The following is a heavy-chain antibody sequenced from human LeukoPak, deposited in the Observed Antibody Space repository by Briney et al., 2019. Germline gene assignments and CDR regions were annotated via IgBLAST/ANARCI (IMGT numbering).Heavy chain of an antibody. V-gene: IGHV1-2*02. CDR1: GYTFIDYY. J-gene: IGHJ4*02. CDR3: ARSGYNSGWAFDF. Sequence: SVKVSCKASGYTFIDYYMHWVRQAPGQGLEWIGWINPNGGATDYAQNFQGRVTLTRDTSISTAYMELSSLRSDDTAVYYCARSGYNSGWAFDFWGQGTLVTVSS. CDR2: INPNGGAT. D-gene: IGHD6-19*01.